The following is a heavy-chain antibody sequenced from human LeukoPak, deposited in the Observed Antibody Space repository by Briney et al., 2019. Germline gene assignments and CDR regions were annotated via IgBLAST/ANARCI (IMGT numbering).Heavy chain of an antibody. V-gene: IGHV4-34*01. CDR2: INHSGST. D-gene: IGHD3-22*01. J-gene: IGHJ4*02. Sequence: SETLSLTCAVYGGSFSGYYWSWIRQPPGKGLEWIGEINHSGSTNYNPSLKSRVTISVDTSKNQFSLKLSSVTAADTAVYYCARLEADYYDSPYYFDYWGQGTLVTVSS. CDR3: ARLEADYYDSPYYFDY. CDR1: GGSFSGYY.